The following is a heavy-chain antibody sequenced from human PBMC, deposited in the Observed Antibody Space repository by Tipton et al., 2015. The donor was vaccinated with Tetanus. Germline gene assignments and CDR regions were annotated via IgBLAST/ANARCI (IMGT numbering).Heavy chain of an antibody. CDR2: INSDGSTI. Sequence: GSLRLSCAASGFTFSSYWMHWVRQAPGKGLVWVSRINSDGSTITYADSVKGRFTISRDIAKSTLYLQMNSLRAEDTAVYYCARDRDWVFDYWGQGTLVTVSS. V-gene: IGHV3-74*01. J-gene: IGHJ4*02. D-gene: IGHD3/OR15-3a*01. CDR1: GFTFSSYW. CDR3: ARDRDWVFDY.